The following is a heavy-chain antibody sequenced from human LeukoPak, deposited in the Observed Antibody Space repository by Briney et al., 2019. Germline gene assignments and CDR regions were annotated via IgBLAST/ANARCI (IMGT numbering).Heavy chain of an antibody. Sequence: PGGSLRLSCAASGFTFSSYWMSWVRQAPGKGLEWVANIKQDGSEKYYVDSVKGRFTISRDNAKNSLYLQMNSLSAEDTAVYYCARDYLFYSSSSSDYWGQGTLVTVSS. CDR2: IKQDGSEK. CDR1: GFTFSSYW. D-gene: IGHD6-6*01. J-gene: IGHJ4*02. CDR3: ARDYLFYSSSSSDY. V-gene: IGHV3-7*01.